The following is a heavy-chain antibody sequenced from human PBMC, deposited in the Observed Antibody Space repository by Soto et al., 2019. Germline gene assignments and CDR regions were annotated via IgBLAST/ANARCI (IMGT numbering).Heavy chain of an antibody. Sequence: GGSLRLSCVASGFTLDGYAMNWVRQAPGKGLEWVPYISSSSGKIDYADSVKGRFTISRDNAKNSLFLQMNSLRDEDTAVYYCARDPSYGSSWYYYFDYWGQGTPVTVSS. J-gene: IGHJ4*02. CDR2: ISSSSGKI. CDR1: GFTLDGYA. CDR3: ARDPSYGSSWYYYFDY. D-gene: IGHD6-13*01. V-gene: IGHV3-48*02.